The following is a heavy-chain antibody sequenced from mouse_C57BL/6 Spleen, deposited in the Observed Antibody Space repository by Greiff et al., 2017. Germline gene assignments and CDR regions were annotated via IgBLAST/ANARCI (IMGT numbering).Heavy chain of an antibody. J-gene: IGHJ3*01. CDR1: GFPFSDYY. V-gene: IGHV5-12*01. CDR2: ISNGGGST. CDR3: ARHPFAY. Sequence: EVMLVESGGGLVQPGGSLKLSCAASGFPFSDYYMYWVRQTPEKRLEWAAYISNGGGSTYYPDTVKGRFTISRDNAKNTLYLQMSRLKSEDTAMYYCARHPFAYWGQGTLVTVSA.